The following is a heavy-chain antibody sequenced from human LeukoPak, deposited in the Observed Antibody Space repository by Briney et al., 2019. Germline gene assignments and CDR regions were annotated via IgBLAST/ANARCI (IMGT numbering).Heavy chain of an antibody. J-gene: IGHJ6*02. Sequence: ASVKVSCKASGYTFTGYYMHWVRQAPGQGLEWMGWINPNSGGTNYAQKFQGRVTMTRDTSISTAYMELSRLRSDDTAVYYCARDPGEEHYYYYGMDVWGQGTTVTVSS. CDR1: GYTFTGYY. D-gene: IGHD3-10*01. V-gene: IGHV1-2*02. CDR2: INPNSGGT. CDR3: ARDPGEEHYYYYGMDV.